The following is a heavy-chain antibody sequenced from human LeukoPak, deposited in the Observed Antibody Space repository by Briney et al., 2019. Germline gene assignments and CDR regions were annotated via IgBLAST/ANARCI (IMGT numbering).Heavy chain of an antibody. V-gene: IGHV3-7*01. Sequence: GGSLRLSCAASGFMFSSYWMSWARQAPGQGLEWVANIKQDRSEKYYVDSVKGRFTVSRDNARNSLYLQMNSLSPEDTAVYYCARVKQRLVRLLGRDTTYNYYYYMDVWAKGPRSPSP. D-gene: IGHD6-13*01. CDR2: IKQDRSEK. CDR3: ARVKQRLVRLLGRDTTYNYYYYMDV. CDR1: GFMFSSYW. J-gene: IGHJ6*03.